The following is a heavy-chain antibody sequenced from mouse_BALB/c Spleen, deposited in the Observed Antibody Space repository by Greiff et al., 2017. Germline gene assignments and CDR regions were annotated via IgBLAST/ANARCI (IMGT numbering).Heavy chain of an antibody. Sequence: EVQLQQSGPELVKPGASMKISCKASGYSFTGYTMNWVKQSHGKNLEWIGLINPYNGGTSYNQKFKGKATLTVDKSSSTAYMELLSLTSEDSAVYYCARGSYDYDWAFYAMDYWGQGTSVTVSS. V-gene: IGHV1-18*01. CDR3: ARGSYDYDWAFYAMDY. J-gene: IGHJ4*01. CDR2: INPYNGGT. D-gene: IGHD2-4*01. CDR1: GYSFTGYT.